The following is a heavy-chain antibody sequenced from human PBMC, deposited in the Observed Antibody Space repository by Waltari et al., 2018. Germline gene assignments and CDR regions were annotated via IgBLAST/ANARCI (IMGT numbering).Heavy chain of an antibody. Sequence: AQLVQSGGGLVQPGGSLTLSCPASGFPFSRFWMTWIRQAPGQGLQWVAHIGPDGSDKYYVDSVKGRFTISRDNAENSLLLQMSSLRVEDTALYYCVGWNDPINSWGQGTLVAVSS. J-gene: IGHJ4*02. V-gene: IGHV3-7*01. CDR1: GFPFSRFW. D-gene: IGHD1-1*01. CDR3: VGWNDPINS. CDR2: IGPDGSDK.